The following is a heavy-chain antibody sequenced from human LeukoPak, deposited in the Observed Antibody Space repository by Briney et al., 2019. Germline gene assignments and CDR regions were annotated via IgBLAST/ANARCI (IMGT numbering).Heavy chain of an antibody. V-gene: IGHV1-69*01. D-gene: IGHD1-26*01. J-gene: IGHJ5*02. CDR3: ARVVRGFLTSSWFDP. Sequence: SVKVSCKASGGTFSSYAISWVRQAPGQGLEWMGGIIPIFGTANYAQKFQGRVTITADESTSTAYMELSSLRSEDTAVYYCARVVRGFLTSSWFDPWGQGTLVTVSS. CDR1: GGTFSSYA. CDR2: IIPIFGTA.